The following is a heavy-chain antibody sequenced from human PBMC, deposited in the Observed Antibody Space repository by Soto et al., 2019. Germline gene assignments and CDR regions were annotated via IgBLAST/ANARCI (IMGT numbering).Heavy chain of an antibody. Sequence: GESLKISCKGSGYSFSIYCITLVRQMPGDGLEWMGRIDPSDSYTNYSPSFQGHVTISADKYISTAFLQWSSLKASDTAMYYCARTRNWNYPHYDYGMDVWGQGTTVTVSS. D-gene: IGHD1-7*01. J-gene: IGHJ6*02. CDR1: GYSFSIYC. CDR2: IDPSDSYT. V-gene: IGHV5-10-1*01. CDR3: ARTRNWNYPHYDYGMDV.